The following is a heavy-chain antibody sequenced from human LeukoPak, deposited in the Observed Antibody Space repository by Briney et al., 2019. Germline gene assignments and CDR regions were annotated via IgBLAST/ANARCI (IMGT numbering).Heavy chain of an antibody. Sequence: PGGSLRLSCAASGFIFSSFSVNWVRQAPGKGLEWVSSISTSGGLSSIYYADSVKGRFTISRDNAKNSLYLQMNSLGAEDTAVYYCARDQRTVGYYGMDVWGRGTTVTVSS. CDR2: ISTSGGLSSI. J-gene: IGHJ6*02. D-gene: IGHD1-26*01. CDR3: ARDQRTVGYYGMDV. CDR1: GFIFSSFS. V-gene: IGHV3-21*01.